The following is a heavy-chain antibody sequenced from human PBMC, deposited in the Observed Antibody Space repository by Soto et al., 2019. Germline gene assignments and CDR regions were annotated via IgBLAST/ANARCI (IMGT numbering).Heavy chain of an antibody. CDR1: GYTFTSYG. D-gene: IGHD3-3*01. Sequence: GASVKVSCKASGYTFTSYGISWVRQAPGQGLEWMGWISAYNGNTNYAQKLQGRVTMTTDTSTSTAYMELRSLRSDDTAVYYCARARITIFGVVIISFDYWGQGTLVTVSS. CDR3: ARARITIFGVVIISFDY. V-gene: IGHV1-18*04. CDR2: ISAYNGNT. J-gene: IGHJ4*02.